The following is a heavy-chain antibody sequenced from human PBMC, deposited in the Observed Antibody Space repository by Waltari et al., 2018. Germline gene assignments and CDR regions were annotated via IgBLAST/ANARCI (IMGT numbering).Heavy chain of an antibody. D-gene: IGHD7-27*01. CDR3: ARVANWGPFDS. V-gene: IGHV3-48*03. CDR1: GFTFSTYE. CDR2: ISVSGGTT. J-gene: IGHJ4*02. Sequence: EVQLAESGGGLVRPGGCRRLSCAASGFTFSTYEMIWVRQAPGKGLEWISYISVSGGTTYYAHSVRGRFAISRDNAKQSLYLQMNSLTGEDTAIYYCARVANWGPFDSWGQGSLVTVSS.